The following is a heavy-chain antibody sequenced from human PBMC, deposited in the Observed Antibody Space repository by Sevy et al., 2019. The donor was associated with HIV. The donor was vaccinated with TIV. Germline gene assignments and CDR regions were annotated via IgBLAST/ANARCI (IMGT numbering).Heavy chain of an antibody. D-gene: IGHD3-22*01. CDR2: ISGSGTRT. J-gene: IGHJ6*03. CDR1: GFSFDSYG. Sequence: GGSLRLSCAVSGFSFDSYGMTWVRQAPGKGLEWVSAISGSGTRTYYADSVKGRFIISRDNSKNTLDLQMNSLRAEDTVIDYCAKGGGGHYDPDEIAYYFYYYNMDVWGKGTTVTVSS. CDR3: AKGGGGHYDPDEIAYYFYYYNMDV. V-gene: IGHV3-23*01.